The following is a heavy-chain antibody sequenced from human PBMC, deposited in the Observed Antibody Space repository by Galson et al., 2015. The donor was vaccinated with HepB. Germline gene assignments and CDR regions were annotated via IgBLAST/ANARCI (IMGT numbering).Heavy chain of an antibody. CDR2: IYSGGST. CDR1: GFTVSCNY. J-gene: IGHJ4*02. CDR3: ARATRRWYDSSGYQPPFDY. V-gene: IGHV3-53*04. Sequence: SLRLSCAASGFTVSCNYMSWVRQAPGKGLEWVSVIYSGGSTYYADSVKGRFTISRHNSKNTLYLQMNSLRAEDTAVYYCARATRRWYDSSGYQPPFDYWGQGTLVTVSS. D-gene: IGHD3-22*01.